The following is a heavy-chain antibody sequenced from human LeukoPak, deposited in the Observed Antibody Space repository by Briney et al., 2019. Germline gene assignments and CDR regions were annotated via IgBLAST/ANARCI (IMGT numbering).Heavy chain of an antibody. CDR2: INPSGGST. CDR3: ARVGHYYDSSGYFDY. CDR1: GYTFTSYY. V-gene: IGHV1-46*01. D-gene: IGHD3-22*01. Sequence: ASVKVSCKASGYTFTSYYMHWVRQAPGQGLEWMGIINPSGGSTSYAQKFQGRVTMTRDTSTSTVYMELSNLRSEDTAVYYCARVGHYYDSSGYFDYWGQGTLVTVSS. J-gene: IGHJ4*02.